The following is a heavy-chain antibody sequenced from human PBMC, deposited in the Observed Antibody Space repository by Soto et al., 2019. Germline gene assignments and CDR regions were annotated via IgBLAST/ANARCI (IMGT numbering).Heavy chain of an antibody. CDR2: IYHSGST. D-gene: IGHD2-15*01. CDR1: GGSISSSNW. V-gene: IGHV4-4*02. CDR3: ARVPNIVVVVAATRGYYFDY. J-gene: IGHJ4*02. Sequence: QVQLQESGPGLVKPSGTLSLTCAVSGGSISSSNWWSWVRQPPGKGLEWIGEIYHSGSTNYNPSLKSRVTISVDKSTSQFSLKLSSVTAADTAVYYCARVPNIVVVVAATRGYYFDYWGQGTLVTVSS.